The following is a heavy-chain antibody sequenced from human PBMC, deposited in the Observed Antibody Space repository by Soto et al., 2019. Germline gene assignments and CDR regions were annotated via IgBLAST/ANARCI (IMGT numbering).Heavy chain of an antibody. D-gene: IGHD2-2*02. Sequence: PGGSLRLSCAASGFTFSSYGMHWVRQAPGKGLEWVAVIWYDGSNKYYADSVKGRFTISRDNSKNTLYLQMNSLRAEDTAVYYCASDLGRYCSSTSCYTLHYYGMDVWGQGTTVTAP. CDR1: GFTFSSYG. V-gene: IGHV3-33*01. CDR2: IWYDGSNK. J-gene: IGHJ6*02. CDR3: ASDLGRYCSSTSCYTLHYYGMDV.